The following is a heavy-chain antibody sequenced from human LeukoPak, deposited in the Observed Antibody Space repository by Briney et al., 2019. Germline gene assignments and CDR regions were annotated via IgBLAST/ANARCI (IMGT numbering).Heavy chain of an antibody. D-gene: IGHD2-2*01. V-gene: IGHV3-23*01. CDR1: GFTFSSYG. CDR3: AKSLVVPAAEAFDY. Sequence: GGSLRLSCAASGFTFSSYGMHWVRQAPGKGLEWVSAISGSGGSTYYADSVKGRFTISRDNSKNTLYLQMNSLRAEDTAVYYCAKSLVVPAAEAFDYWGQGTLVTVSS. J-gene: IGHJ4*02. CDR2: ISGSGGST.